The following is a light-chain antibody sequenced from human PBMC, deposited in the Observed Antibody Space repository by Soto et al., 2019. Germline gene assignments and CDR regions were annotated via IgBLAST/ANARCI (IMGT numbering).Light chain of an antibody. J-gene: IGKJ5*01. CDR2: DAS. CDR3: QQYENLPT. Sequence: DIQMTQSPSTLSGSVGDRVTITCQASQNINNYLNWYQQKPGRAPKLLIYDASNLEAGVPSRFRGSGSGTDITFTISRLQPEDIATYYCQQYENLPTFGQGTRLEIK. CDR1: QNINNY. V-gene: IGKV1-33*01.